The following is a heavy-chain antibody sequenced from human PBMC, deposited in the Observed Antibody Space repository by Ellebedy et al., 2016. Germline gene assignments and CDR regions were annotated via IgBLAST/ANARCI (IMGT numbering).Heavy chain of an antibody. CDR2: INHSGST. J-gene: IGHJ4*02. CDR1: GGSFSGYY. D-gene: IGHD6-13*01. CDR3: ARVDSSSCHGTD. V-gene: IGHV4-34*01. Sequence: SETLSLPXAVYGGSFSGYYWRWIRQPPGKGLEWIGEINHSGSTNYNPSLKSRVTISVDTSKNQFSLKLSSVTAADTAVYYCARVDSSSCHGTDWGQGTLVTVSS.